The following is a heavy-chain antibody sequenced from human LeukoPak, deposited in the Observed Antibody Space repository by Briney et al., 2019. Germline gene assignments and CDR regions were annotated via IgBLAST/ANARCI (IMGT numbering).Heavy chain of an antibody. CDR3: AREDTAMDDALDI. CDR1: GGPISNSNSS. V-gene: IGHV4-39*01. Sequence: SETLSLTCTVSGGPISNSNSSWGWIRQPPGMGLEWIVSIYYRGSTYYNPSLKGRVTVSVDTSKNQFSVKLSSVTAADTAMYYCAREDTAMDDALDIWGQGTAVTVS. J-gene: IGHJ3*02. D-gene: IGHD5-18*01. CDR2: IYYRGST.